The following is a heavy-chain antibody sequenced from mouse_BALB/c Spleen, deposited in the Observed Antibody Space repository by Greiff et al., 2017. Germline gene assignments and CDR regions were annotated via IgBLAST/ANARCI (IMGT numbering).Heavy chain of an antibody. D-gene: IGHD2-4*01. V-gene: IGHV1-7*01. CDR1: GYTFTSYW. J-gene: IGHJ2*01. CDR3: ARYYDYDDDVDY. CDR2: INPSTGYT. Sequence: QVQLQQSGAELAKPGASVKMSCKASGYTFTSYWMHWVKQRPGQGLEWIGYINPSTGYTEYNQKFKDKATLTADKSSSTAYMQLSSLTSEDSAVYYCARYYDYDDDVDYWGQGTTLTVSS.